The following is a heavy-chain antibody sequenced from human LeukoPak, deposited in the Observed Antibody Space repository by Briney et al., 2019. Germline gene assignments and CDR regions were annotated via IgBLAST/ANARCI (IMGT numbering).Heavy chain of an antibody. Sequence: ASVKVSCKASGYAFTSYGISWVRQAPGQGLEWMAWISVYNGKSNYAQKLQGRVTMTTDTSTSTAYMELRNLRSDDTAVYYCARLKSPGILTGDAPYYFYHMDVWGKGTTVTVSS. J-gene: IGHJ6*03. V-gene: IGHV1-18*01. CDR3: ARLKSPGILTGDAPYYFYHMDV. CDR2: ISVYNGKS. CDR1: GYAFTSYG. D-gene: IGHD3-9*01.